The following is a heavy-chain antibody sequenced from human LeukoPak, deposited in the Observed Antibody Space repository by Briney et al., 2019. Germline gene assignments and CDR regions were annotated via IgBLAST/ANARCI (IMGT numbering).Heavy chain of an antibody. D-gene: IGHD2-15*01. CDR2: INPNDGET. J-gene: IGHJ4*02. CDR3: ARANFLYCSSSTCFFDY. Sequence: GASVTVSFKGSGYTFTDYYMHWVRQAPGRGGEGMGWINPNDGETKYAQRFQGRATVTRATSISTAHMYVSRLPSYDPAVYYCARANFLYCSSSTCFFDYWGQGTLVTVSS. CDR1: GYTFTDYY. V-gene: IGHV1-2*02.